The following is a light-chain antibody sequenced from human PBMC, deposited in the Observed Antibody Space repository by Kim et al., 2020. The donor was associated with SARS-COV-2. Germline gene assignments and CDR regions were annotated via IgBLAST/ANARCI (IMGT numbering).Light chain of an antibody. CDR2: EVS. Sequence: QSALTQPASVSGSPGQSINISCTGTSSDVGSYNLVSWYQQHPGKAPKLMIYEVSKRPSGVSNRFSGSKSGNTASLTISGLQAEDEADYYCCSCAGSSTLVFGGGTQLTVL. CDR1: SSDVGSYNL. V-gene: IGLV2-23*02. J-gene: IGLJ2*01. CDR3: CSCAGSSTLV.